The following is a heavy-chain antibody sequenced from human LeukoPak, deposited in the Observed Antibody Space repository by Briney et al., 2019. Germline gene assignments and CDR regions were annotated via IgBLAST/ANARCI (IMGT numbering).Heavy chain of an antibody. CDR1: GFTFSSYA. V-gene: IGHV3-23*01. D-gene: IGHD6-13*01. CDR2: ISGSGGST. J-gene: IGHJ5*02. Sequence: GGSLRLSCAASGFTFSSYAMSWVRQAPGKGLEWVSAISGSGGSTYYADSVKGRFTISRDNSKNTLYLQMNSLRAEDTAVYYCAKDSRTGSSWYWWWFGPWGQGTLVTVSS. CDR3: AKDSRTGSSWYWWWFGP.